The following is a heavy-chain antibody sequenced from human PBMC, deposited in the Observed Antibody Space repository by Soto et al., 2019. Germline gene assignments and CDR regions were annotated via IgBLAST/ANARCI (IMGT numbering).Heavy chain of an antibody. CDR1: GGPFSSYA. V-gene: IGHV1-69*13. J-gene: IGHJ6*02. Sequence: GASVKVCCKAYGGPFSSYAISLVRQAPGQGLEWMGGIIPIFGTANYAQKFQGRVTITADESTSTAYMELSSLRSEDTAVYYCARDGSIAVAGTDHSYGMDVWGQGTTVTVSS. CDR3: ARDGSIAVAGTDHSYGMDV. CDR2: IIPIFGTA. D-gene: IGHD6-19*01.